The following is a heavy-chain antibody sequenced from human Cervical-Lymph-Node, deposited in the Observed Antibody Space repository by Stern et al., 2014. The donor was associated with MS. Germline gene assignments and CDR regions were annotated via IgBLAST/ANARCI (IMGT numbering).Heavy chain of an antibody. CDR3: STRGGGG. D-gene: IGHD3-16*01. CDR2: IKSQTVGGTA. Sequence: EEQLVESGGGLVKPGGSLRLSCAASGFTFSNTWMRWVRQAPGKGLEWGGRIKSQTVGGTAEYAEPVKGRLIISRRDYKNTLYLQMNSLRPEDPAVYFCSTRGGGGWGQGTLVTVSS. J-gene: IGHJ4*02. CDR1: GFTFSNTW. V-gene: IGHV3-15*01.